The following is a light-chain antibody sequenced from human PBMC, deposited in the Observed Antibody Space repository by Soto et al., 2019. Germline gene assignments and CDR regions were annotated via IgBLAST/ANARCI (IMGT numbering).Light chain of an antibody. CDR3: LQHNSYPRT. J-gene: IGKJ1*01. CDR1: QDISNH. Sequence: DIQTTQSPSAMSASVGDRVTITCRASQDISNHVAWFQQKPGKVPKRLIYVASSLQSGVPSRFSGSGSGTEFTLTISSLQPEDFATYYCLQHNSYPRTFGQGTKVEIK. CDR2: VAS. V-gene: IGKV1-17*03.